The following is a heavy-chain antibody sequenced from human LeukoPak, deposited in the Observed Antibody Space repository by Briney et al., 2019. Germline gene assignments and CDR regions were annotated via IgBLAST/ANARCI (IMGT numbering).Heavy chain of an antibody. J-gene: IGHJ4*02. CDR3: AKDGGRYGSNPLDY. CDR2: ISWDGGST. CDR1: GFTFDDYA. Sequence: GRSLRLSCAASGFTFDDYALHWVRQAPGKGLEWVSLISWDGGSTYYADSVKGRFTISRDDSKNSLYLQMNSLRTEDTALYYCAKDGGRYGSNPLDYWGQGTLVTVSS. V-gene: IGHV3-43D*03. D-gene: IGHD3-16*02.